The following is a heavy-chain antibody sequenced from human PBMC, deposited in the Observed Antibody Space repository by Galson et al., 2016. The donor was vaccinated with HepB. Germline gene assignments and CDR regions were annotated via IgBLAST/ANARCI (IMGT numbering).Heavy chain of an antibody. J-gene: IGHJ4*02. Sequence: QSGAEVKKPGESLRISCKGSGYSFTTYWISWVRQTPGKGLEWMGRIEPSDSYTNYSQSFQGHVTISVDKSNNTAYLQWSSLKASDTAMYYCVRHGEGKMAIIGLTHFDYWGQGTLVSVSS. D-gene: IGHD5-24*01. CDR3: VRHGEGKMAIIGLTHFDY. V-gene: IGHV5-10-1*01. CDR1: GYSFTTYW. CDR2: IEPSDSYT.